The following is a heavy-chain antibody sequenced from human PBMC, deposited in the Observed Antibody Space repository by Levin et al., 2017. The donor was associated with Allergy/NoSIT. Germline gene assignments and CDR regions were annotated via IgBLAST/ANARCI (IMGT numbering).Heavy chain of an antibody. V-gene: IGHV3-23*01. Sequence: LSLTCAASGFTFSSYAMSWVRQAPGKGLEWVSAISGSGGSTYYADSVKGRFTISRDNSKNTLYLQMNSLRAEDTAVYYCAKDIRRNRVGATHRGFDPWGQGTLVTVSS. D-gene: IGHD1-26*01. CDR3: AKDIRRNRVGATHRGFDP. CDR2: ISGSGGST. CDR1: GFTFSSYA. J-gene: IGHJ5*02.